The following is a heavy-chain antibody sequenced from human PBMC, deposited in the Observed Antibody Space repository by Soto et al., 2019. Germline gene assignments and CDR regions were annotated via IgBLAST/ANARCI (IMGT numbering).Heavy chain of an antibody. J-gene: IGHJ4*02. CDR3: TTGTAVAIYYFDY. CDR1: GFTFSNAW. CDR2: IKSRTDGGTT. V-gene: IGHV3-15*01. Sequence: EVPLVESGGGLVQPGGSLRLSCAASGFTFSNAWMSWVRQAPGKGLEWVGRIKSRTDGGTTDYAAPVKGRFTISRDDSKNTLFLQMNILKTEDTAVYYCTTGTAVAIYYFDYWAQGTLVTVSS. D-gene: IGHD5-18*01.